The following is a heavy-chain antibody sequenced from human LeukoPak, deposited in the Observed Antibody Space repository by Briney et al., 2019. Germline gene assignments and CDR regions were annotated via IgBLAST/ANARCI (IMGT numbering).Heavy chain of an antibody. D-gene: IGHD3-3*01. CDR3: ARTGIITIFGVVIPNWFDP. CDR2: IYYSGST. CDR1: GGSISSYY. J-gene: IGHJ5*02. V-gene: IGHV4-59*01. Sequence: SETRSLTCTVSGGSISSYYWSWIRQPPGKGLEWIGYIYYSGSTNYNPSLKSRVTISVDTSKNQFSLKLSSVTAADTAVYYCARTGIITIFGVVIPNWFDPWGQGTLVTVSS.